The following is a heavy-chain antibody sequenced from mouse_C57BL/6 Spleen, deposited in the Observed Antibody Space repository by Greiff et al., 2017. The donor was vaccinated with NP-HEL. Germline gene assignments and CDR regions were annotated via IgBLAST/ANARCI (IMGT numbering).Heavy chain of an antibody. D-gene: IGHD1-1*01. CDR3: ARITTGVAKGFAY. J-gene: IGHJ3*01. V-gene: IGHV1-69*01. CDR1: GYTSTSYW. Sequence: QVQLQQPGAELVMPGASVKLSCKASGYTSTSYWMHWVKQRPGQGLEWIGEIDPSDSYTNYNQKFKGNSTLTVDKSSSTAYMQLSSLTSEDSAVYYCARITTGVAKGFAYWGQGTLVTVSA. CDR2: IDPSDSYT.